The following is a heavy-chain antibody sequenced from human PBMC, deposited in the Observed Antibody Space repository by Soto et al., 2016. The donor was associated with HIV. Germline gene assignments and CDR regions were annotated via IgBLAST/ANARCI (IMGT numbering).Heavy chain of an antibody. CDR1: GFTFSSYG. J-gene: IGHJ6*02. CDR3: ARDLEKWELLGNYYYYGMDV. CDR2: IWYDGSNK. Sequence: QVQLVESGGGVVQPGRSLRLSCAASGFTFSSYGMHWVRQAPGKGLEWVAVIWYDGSNKYYADSVKGRFTISRDNSKNTLYLQMNSLRAEDTAVYYCARDLEKWELLGNYYYYGMDVWGQGTTVTVSS. V-gene: IGHV3-33*01. D-gene: IGHD1-26*01.